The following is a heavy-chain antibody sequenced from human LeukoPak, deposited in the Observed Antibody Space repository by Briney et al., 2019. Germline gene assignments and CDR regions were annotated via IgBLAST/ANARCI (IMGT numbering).Heavy chain of an antibody. J-gene: IGHJ4*02. Sequence: GGSLRLSCAASGFTFSSSGMLWVRQAPGKGLEWVAFIRYDGSSKYYADSVKGRFTISRDNSKNTLYLQMNSLRAEDTAVYYCAKETSGSYSDYWGQGTLVTVSS. CDR2: IRYDGSSK. V-gene: IGHV3-30*02. CDR1: GFTFSSSG. CDR3: AKETSGSYSDY. D-gene: IGHD1-26*01.